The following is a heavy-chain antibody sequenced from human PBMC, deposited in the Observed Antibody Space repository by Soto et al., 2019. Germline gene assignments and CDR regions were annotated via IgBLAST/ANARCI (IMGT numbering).Heavy chain of an antibody. D-gene: IGHD3-3*01. CDR3: ARYDFWSGYGMDV. V-gene: IGHV3-21*01. CDR1: GFTFSSYG. J-gene: IGHJ6*02. Sequence: GGSLRLSCAASGFTFSSYGMHWVRQAPGKGLEWVSSISSSSSYIYYADSVKGRFTISRDNAKNSLYLQMNSLRAEDTAVYYCARYDFWSGYGMDVWGQGTTVTVSS. CDR2: ISSSSSYI.